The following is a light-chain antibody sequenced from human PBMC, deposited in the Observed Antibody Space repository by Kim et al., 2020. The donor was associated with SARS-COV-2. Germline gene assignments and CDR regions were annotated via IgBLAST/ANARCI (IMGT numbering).Light chain of an antibody. Sequence: PEGTVTLTCSSITRAVTSAYYPNWCQQTPGQPPRPLIYSTTNRHSRTPPRFSAYLLGGRAALTLAAVHPEDEAVYYCLLHYGGVQVFGAGTQLTVL. V-gene: IGLV7-43*01. CDR1: TRAVTSAYY. CDR2: STT. J-gene: IGLJ3*02. CDR3: LLHYGGVQV.